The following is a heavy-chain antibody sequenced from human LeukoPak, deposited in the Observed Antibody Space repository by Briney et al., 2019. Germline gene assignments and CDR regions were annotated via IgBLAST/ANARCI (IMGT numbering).Heavy chain of an antibody. CDR2: IYHSGSA. Sequence: SETLSLTCAVSGGSINGSEWWNWVRQPPGQGLEWIGEIYHSGSANYNPSLKSRVAISIDKSKNQFSLKLSSVTAADTAVYYCARRGDCSSTSCIIDYWGQGTLVTVSS. J-gene: IGHJ4*02. CDR1: GGSINGSEW. CDR3: ARRGDCSSTSCIIDY. V-gene: IGHV4-4*02. D-gene: IGHD2-2*01.